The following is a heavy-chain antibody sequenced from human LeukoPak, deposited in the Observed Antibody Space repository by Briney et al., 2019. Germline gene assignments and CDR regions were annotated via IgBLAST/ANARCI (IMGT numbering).Heavy chain of an antibody. CDR3: ARLLAGTDY. CDR1: GGSFSGYY. Sequence: SETLSLTCAVYGGSFSGYYWSWIRQPPGKGLEWIGSIYYSGSTYYNPSLKSRVTISVDTSKNQFSLKLSSVTAADTAVYYCARLLAGTDYWGQGTLVTVSS. D-gene: IGHD6-19*01. CDR2: IYYSGST. J-gene: IGHJ4*02. V-gene: IGHV4-34*01.